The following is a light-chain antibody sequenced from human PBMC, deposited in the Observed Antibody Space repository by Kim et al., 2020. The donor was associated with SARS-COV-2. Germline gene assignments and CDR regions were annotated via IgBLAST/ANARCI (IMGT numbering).Light chain of an antibody. CDR2: GKN. Sequence: PAVSVALGQTVRITCQGDSLRSYYASWYQQKPGQAPVLVIYGKNNRPSGIPDRFSGSSSGNTASLTITGAQAEDEADYYCNSRDVVFGGGTQLTVL. CDR3: NSRDVV. CDR1: SLRSYY. J-gene: IGLJ2*01. V-gene: IGLV3-19*01.